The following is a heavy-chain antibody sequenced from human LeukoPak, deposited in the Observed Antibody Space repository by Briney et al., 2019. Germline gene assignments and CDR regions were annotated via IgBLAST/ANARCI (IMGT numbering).Heavy chain of an antibody. CDR1: GASISSYY. D-gene: IGHD3-22*01. V-gene: IGHV4-59*08. J-gene: IGHJ5*02. Sequence: SETLSLTCTVSGASISSYYWSWIRQPPGKGLEWIGYIYYSGSTNYNPSLKSRVTISVDTSKNQFSLKLSSVTAADTAMYYCARHWDSSAYLNWFDPWGQGTLVSVSS. CDR3: ARHWDSSAYLNWFDP. CDR2: IYYSGST.